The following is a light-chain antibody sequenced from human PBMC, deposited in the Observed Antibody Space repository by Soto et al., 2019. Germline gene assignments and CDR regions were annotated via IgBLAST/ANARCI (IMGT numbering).Light chain of an antibody. J-gene: IGKJ2*01. Sequence: DIVMTQSPGTLSLSPGERATLSCRASQSVSDDFLAWYQQKPGQPPSLVISGASTRATGIPDRFRGSGSGTDFTLTIIRLEPEDFAVYYCQQYGSTSYTFGQGTILEIK. CDR3: QQYGSTSYT. V-gene: IGKV3-20*01. CDR1: QSVSDDF. CDR2: GAS.